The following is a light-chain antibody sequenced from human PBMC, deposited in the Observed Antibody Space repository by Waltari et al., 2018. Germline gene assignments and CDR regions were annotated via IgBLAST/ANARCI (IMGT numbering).Light chain of an antibody. CDR1: SSDIGSNT. CDR3: ATWDDSLKGFV. V-gene: IGLV1-44*01. CDR2: NNY. Sequence: QSVLTQPPSASGTPGQRVTISCSGRSSDIGSNTVNWYQPLPGTAPRLLIYNNYTRPSGVPGRVSGSKSGTSAYLASSGLQSEDDAVFYCATWDDSLKGFVFGSGTKVTVL. J-gene: IGLJ1*01.